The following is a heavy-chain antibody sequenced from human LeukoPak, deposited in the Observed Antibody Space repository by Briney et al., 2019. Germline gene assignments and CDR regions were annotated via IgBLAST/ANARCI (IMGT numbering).Heavy chain of an antibody. V-gene: IGHV1-18*01. Sequence: GASVKVSCKASGYSFNAYVISWVRQAPGQGLEWMGWISVYNGNTNYTPKLQGRVTMTTDTSTSTAYMELRSRRSDDTAVYYWARDRLTYYSGSGSDFWGQGTLVTVSS. J-gene: IGHJ4*02. CDR2: ISVYNGNT. D-gene: IGHD3-10*01. CDR3: ARDRLTYYSGSGSDF. CDR1: GYSFNAYV.